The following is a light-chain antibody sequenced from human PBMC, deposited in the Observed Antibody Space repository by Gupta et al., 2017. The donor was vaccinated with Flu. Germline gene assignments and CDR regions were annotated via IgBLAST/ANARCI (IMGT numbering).Light chain of an antibody. Sequence: DVVVTQSPLSLPVTLGQPASISCRSTQSLAHPDGQTYLNWYQQRPPQAPRRLIYLVSHRDPGVKDRIRGCGWGSNLSLKISSGEEEDVGGYYYRHHKYCPPSTFGQGTXLEIK. J-gene: IGKJ2*01. CDR3: RHHKYCPPST. CDR2: LVS. CDR1: QSLAHPDGQTY. V-gene: IGKV2-30*02.